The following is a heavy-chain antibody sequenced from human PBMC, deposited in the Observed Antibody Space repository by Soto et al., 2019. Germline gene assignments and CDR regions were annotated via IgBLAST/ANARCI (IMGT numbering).Heavy chain of an antibody. V-gene: IGHV5-51*01. J-gene: IGHJ5*02. Sequence: PGESLKISCKASGYDFSTFWIAWVRQMPGRGLEWMGVIYPDDSDVTYSPSFQGQVTISVDKSMTTAYLHWSSLRASDTATYYCDRYRNAGWFDPWCQGNPVTVSS. CDR2: IYPDDSDV. CDR1: GYDFSTFW. D-gene: IGHD4-4*01. CDR3: DRYRNAGWFDP.